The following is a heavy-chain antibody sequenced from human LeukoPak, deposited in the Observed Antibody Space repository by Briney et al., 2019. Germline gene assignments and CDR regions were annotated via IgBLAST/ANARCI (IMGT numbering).Heavy chain of an antibody. CDR2: IYHSGST. CDR1: GGAISRGDYY. J-gene: IGHJ4*02. D-gene: IGHD2-15*01. Sequence: SQTLSLTCNVSGGAISRGDYYWNWIRQPPGKGLEWIGYIYHSGSTYYNPSLKSRITISVDTSKNQFSLKVTSVTAADTATYYCARFDIVEEGGPDYWGQGTLVTVSS. CDR3: ARFDIVEEGGPDY. V-gene: IGHV4-30-4*01.